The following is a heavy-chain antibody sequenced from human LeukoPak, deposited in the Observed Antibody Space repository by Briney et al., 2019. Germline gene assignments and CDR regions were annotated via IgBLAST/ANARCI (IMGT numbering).Heavy chain of an antibody. CDR2: IYYSGST. Sequence: TSETLSLTCAVYGGSFSGYYWSWIRQPPGKGLEWIGSIYYSGSTYYNPSLKSRVTISVDTSKNQFSLKLSSVTAADTAVYYCASRLDYYDTKDYWGQGTLVTVSS. CDR1: GGSFSGYY. D-gene: IGHD3-22*01. J-gene: IGHJ4*02. CDR3: ASRLDYYDTKDY. V-gene: IGHV4-34*01.